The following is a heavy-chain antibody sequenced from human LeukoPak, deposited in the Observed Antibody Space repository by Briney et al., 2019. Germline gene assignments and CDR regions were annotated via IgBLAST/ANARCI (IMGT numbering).Heavy chain of an antibody. CDR2: IYYTGST. CDR3: ARHSGDYDSGGSAEYFQH. CDR1: SSSISSGTYY. D-gene: IGHD3-22*01. J-gene: IGHJ1*01. Sequence: SETLSLTCTVSSSSISSGTYYWGWIRQPPGKGLEWIGSIYYTGSTYYNPSLKSRVPISVDTSKNQFSLKLSSVTAADTAVYFCARHSGDYDSGGSAEYFQHWGQGTLVTVSS. V-gene: IGHV4-39*01.